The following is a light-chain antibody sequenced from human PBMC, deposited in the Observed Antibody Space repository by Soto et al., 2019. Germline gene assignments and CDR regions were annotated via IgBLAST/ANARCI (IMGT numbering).Light chain of an antibody. Sequence: QSVLTQPPSASGSPGQSVTISCTGTSSDIGGYKYVSWHQQHPGRAPKLMIYEVSKRPSGVPDRFSGSKSGNTASLTVSGLQAEDEADYYCSSYGGSNNFYVFGTGTKVTVL. V-gene: IGLV2-8*01. CDR1: SSDIGGYKY. J-gene: IGLJ1*01. CDR2: EVS. CDR3: SSYGGSNNFYV.